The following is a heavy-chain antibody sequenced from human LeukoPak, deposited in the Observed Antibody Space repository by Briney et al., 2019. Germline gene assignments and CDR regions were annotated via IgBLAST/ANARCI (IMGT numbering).Heavy chain of an antibody. Sequence: ASVKVSCKASGYTFTGYYMHWVRQAPGQGLEWMGWINPNSGGTNYAQKLQGRVTMTTDTSTSTAYMELRSLRSDDTAVYYCARLITGYSYGSYYFDYWGQGTLVTVSS. J-gene: IGHJ4*02. CDR1: GYTFTGYY. CDR2: INPNSGGT. CDR3: ARLITGYSYGSYYFDY. V-gene: IGHV1-2*02. D-gene: IGHD5-18*01.